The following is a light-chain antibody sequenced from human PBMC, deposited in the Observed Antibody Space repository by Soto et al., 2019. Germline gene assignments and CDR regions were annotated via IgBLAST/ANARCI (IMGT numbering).Light chain of an antibody. Sequence: IVFTQSPGTLSLSPGERTTLSCTSSQSVSSSYLAWYQQKPGQAPRLLIYGAFNRVTGIPVRFSGSGSGTDFTLTISRLEPEDFAVYYCQHRMNWPLTLGQGTRLEIK. CDR2: GAF. CDR3: QHRMNWPLT. J-gene: IGKJ5*01. CDR1: QSVSSSY. V-gene: IGKV3D-20*02.